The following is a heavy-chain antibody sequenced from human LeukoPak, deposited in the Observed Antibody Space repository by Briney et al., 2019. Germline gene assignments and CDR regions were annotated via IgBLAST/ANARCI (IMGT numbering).Heavy chain of an antibody. CDR1: GGSISSGGYS. V-gene: IGHV4-39*01. CDR2: IYYSGST. CDR3: ARTDDFWSGYYIRY. D-gene: IGHD3-3*01. Sequence: SETLSLTCAVSGGSISSGGYSWGWIRQPPGKGLEWIGSIYYSGSTYYNPSLKSRVTISVDTSKNQFSLKLSSVTAADTAVYYCARTDDFWSGYYIRYWGQGTLVTVSS. J-gene: IGHJ4*02.